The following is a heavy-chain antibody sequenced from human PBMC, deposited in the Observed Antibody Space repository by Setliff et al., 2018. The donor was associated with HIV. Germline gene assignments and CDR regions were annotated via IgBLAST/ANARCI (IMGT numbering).Heavy chain of an antibody. J-gene: IGHJ4*02. CDR1: GYTFSDYF. V-gene: IGHV1-2*02. D-gene: IGHD3-10*02. CDR2: IHPNRGGA. CDR3: ARVFGVRQAFDN. Sequence: ASVKVSCKASGYTFSDYFIHWVRRAPGQGLEWMGWIHPNRGGANYAQKFQGRVTMTRDTSITTAYMELSRLSSDDTAVYYCARVFGVRQAFDNWGQGTLVTVSS.